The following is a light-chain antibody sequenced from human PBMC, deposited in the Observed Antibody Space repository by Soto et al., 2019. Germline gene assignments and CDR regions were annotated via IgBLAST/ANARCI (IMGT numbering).Light chain of an antibody. CDR2: GAS. J-gene: IGKJ1*01. Sequence: IVMTQSPATLSVSPGERATLSCRASQSVGSNLAWYQQKPDQAPRLLIYGASTRATGIPARFSGSGSGTEFTLTISSLQAEDFAVDYCQQYNNWPPWTFGQGTKVELK. CDR1: QSVGSN. V-gene: IGKV3-15*01. CDR3: QQYNNWPPWT.